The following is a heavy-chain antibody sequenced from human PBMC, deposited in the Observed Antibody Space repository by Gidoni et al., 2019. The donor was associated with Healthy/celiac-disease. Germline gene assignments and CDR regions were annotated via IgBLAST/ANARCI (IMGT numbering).Heavy chain of an antibody. CDR2: INHSGST. CDR3: ASYCSSTSCPGDY. D-gene: IGHD2-2*01. Sequence: QVQLQQWGAGLLQPSETLSLTCAVYGGSFSGYYWSWIRQPPGKGLEWIGEINHSGSTNYNPSLKSRVTISVDTSKNQFSLKLSSVTAADTAVYYCASYCSSTSCPGDYWGQGTLVTVSS. J-gene: IGHJ4*02. V-gene: IGHV4-34*01. CDR1: GGSFSGYY.